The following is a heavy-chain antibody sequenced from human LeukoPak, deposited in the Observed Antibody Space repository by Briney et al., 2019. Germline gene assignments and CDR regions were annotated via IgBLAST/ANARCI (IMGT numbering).Heavy chain of an antibody. J-gene: IGHJ4*02. V-gene: IGHV3-53*01. CDR1: GFTVSSNY. D-gene: IGHD1-14*01. CDR2: FYSGGST. CDR3: ARVAPPGNQGYIDY. Sequence: GGSLRLSCAASGFTVSSNYMSWVRQAPGKGLEWVSVFYSGGSTYYADSVKGRFTISRDDSKNTLYLQMNSLRAEDTAVYYCARVAPPGNQGYIDYWGQGTLVTVSS.